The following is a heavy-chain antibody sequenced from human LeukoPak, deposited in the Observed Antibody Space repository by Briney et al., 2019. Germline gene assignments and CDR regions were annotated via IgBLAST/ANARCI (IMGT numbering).Heavy chain of an antibody. CDR2: ISSSSSYI. CDR1: GFTFSSYW. Sequence: NPGGSLRLSCAASGFTFSSYWMSWVRQAPGKGLEWVSSISSSSSYIYYADSVKGRFTISRDNAKNSLYLQMNSLRAEDTAVYYCARDFGYSYGYGYWGQGTLVTVSS. J-gene: IGHJ4*02. CDR3: ARDFGYSYGYGY. V-gene: IGHV3-21*01. D-gene: IGHD5-18*01.